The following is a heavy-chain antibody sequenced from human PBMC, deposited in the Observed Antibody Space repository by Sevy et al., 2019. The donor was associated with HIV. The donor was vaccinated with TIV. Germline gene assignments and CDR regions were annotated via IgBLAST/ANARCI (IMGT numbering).Heavy chain of an antibody. Sequence: SETLSLTYTVSGGSISSYYWSWIRQPPGKGLEWIGYIYYSGSTNYNPSLKSRVTISVDTSKNQFSLKLSSVTAADTAVYYCARGARITIFGVQFDYWGQGTLVTVSS. CDR2: IYYSGST. CDR3: ARGARITIFGVQFDY. J-gene: IGHJ4*02. V-gene: IGHV4-59*13. D-gene: IGHD3-3*01. CDR1: GGSISSYY.